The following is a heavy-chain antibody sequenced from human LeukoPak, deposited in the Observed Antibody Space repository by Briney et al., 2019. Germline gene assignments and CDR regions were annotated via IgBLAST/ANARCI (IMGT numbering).Heavy chain of an antibody. D-gene: IGHD2-21*02. J-gene: IGHJ4*02. Sequence: SETLSLTCTVSGGSISSYYWSWIRQPAGKGVEWTGRIYTSGTTNYNPPLKSRVTMSVDTSKNQFSLKLSSVTAADTAVYYCASGCGGDCSIDYWGQGTLVTVSS. CDR2: IYTSGTT. CDR3: ASGCGGDCSIDY. V-gene: IGHV4-4*07. CDR1: GGSISSYY.